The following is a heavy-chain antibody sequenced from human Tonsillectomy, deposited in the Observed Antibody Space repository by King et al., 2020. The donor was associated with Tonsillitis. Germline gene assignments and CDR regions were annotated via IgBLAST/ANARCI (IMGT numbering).Heavy chain of an antibody. CDR2: ISWNSGSI. CDR1: GFTFDDYA. D-gene: IGHD1-26*01. CDR3: AKGGEVGANEYYFDY. V-gene: IGHV3-9*01. J-gene: IGHJ4*02. Sequence: VQLVESGGGLVQPGRSLRLSCAASGFTFDDYAMHWVRQAPGKGLEWVSGISWNSGSIGYADSVKGRFTISRDNAKNSLYLQMNSLRAEDTALYYCAKGGEVGANEYYFDYWGQGTLDTVSS.